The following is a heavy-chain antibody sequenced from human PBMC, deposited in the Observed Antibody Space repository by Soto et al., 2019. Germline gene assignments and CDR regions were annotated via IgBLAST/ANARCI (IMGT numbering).Heavy chain of an antibody. CDR3: ARDPPYSASILDY. CDR2: TYYRSGWFY. Sequence: QVELQQSGPGLVQPSQTLSLTCAVSGDSVSNNRDAWNWIRQTPSRGLEWLGRTYYRSGWFYHYAESLQGRITINVDTSKNHLSLQLISATPEDTAVYYCARDPPYSASILDYWGQGSLVTVSS. CDR1: GDSVSNNRDA. J-gene: IGHJ4*02. D-gene: IGHD4-4*01. V-gene: IGHV6-1*01.